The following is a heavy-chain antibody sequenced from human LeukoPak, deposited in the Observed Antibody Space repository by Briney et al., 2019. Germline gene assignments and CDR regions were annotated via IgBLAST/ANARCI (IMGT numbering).Heavy chain of an antibody. CDR2: IYSGGST. CDR1: GFTVSSNY. Sequence: GGSLRLSCAASGFTVSSNYMSWVRQAPGKGLEWVSVIYSGGSTYYADSVKGRFTISRDIPKNTLYLQMNSLRADDTAIYYCAKDNVVVPAAPYGMDVWGQGTTVTVSS. D-gene: IGHD2-2*01. CDR3: AKDNVVVPAAPYGMDV. V-gene: IGHV3-53*01. J-gene: IGHJ6*02.